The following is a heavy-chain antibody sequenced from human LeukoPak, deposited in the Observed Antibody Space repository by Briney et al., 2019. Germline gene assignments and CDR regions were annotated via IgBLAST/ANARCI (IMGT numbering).Heavy chain of an antibody. V-gene: IGHV3-33*08. CDR1: GFTVSSNY. CDR3: ARTHFADS. CDR2: IWYDGSNK. Sequence: TGGSLRLSCAASGFTVSSNYMTWVRQAPGKGLEWVAVIWYDGSNKYYADSVKGRFTISRDNSKNTVYLQMNSLRAEDTAVYYCARTHFADSWGQGTLVTVSS. D-gene: IGHD3-3*02. J-gene: IGHJ4*02.